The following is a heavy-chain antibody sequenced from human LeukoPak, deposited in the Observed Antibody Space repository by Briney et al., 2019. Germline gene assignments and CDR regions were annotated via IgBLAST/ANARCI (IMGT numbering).Heavy chain of an antibody. Sequence: GGSVRLFSPAPGFPPRSNYITSARQAPVPGPQPSSVIYRGRSTYYADSVKGRFTISRDNSKNTLYLQMTSLRAEDTAVYYCARVGRQAVRGASSYYYYYMDVWGKGATVTVSS. V-gene: IGHV3-53*01. J-gene: IGHJ6*03. CDR3: ARVGRQAVRGASSYYYYYMDV. CDR2: IYRGRST. CDR1: GFPPRSNY. D-gene: IGHD6-6*01.